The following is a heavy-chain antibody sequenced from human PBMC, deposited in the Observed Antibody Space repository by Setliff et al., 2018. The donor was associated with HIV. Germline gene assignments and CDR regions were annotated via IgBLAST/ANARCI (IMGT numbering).Heavy chain of an antibody. Sequence: WASVKVSCKASGYTFTSYYMHWVRQAPGQRLEWMGIINPSGGSTSYAQKFQGRVTMTRDTSTSTVYMELSSLRSEDTAVYYCARAGVGGYSGYDRDYYYYMDVWGKGTTVTVSS. CDR2: INPSGGST. D-gene: IGHD5-12*01. V-gene: IGHV1-46*01. J-gene: IGHJ6*03. CDR1: GYTFTSYY. CDR3: ARAGVGGYSGYDRDYYYYMDV.